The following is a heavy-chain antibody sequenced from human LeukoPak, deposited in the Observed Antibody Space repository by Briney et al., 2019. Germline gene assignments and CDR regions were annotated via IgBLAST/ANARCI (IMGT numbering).Heavy chain of an antibody. D-gene: IGHD3-22*01. Sequence: SETLSLTCAVYGGSFSGYYWSWIRQPPGKGLEWIGEINHSGSTNYNPSLKSRVTISVDTSKNQFSLKLSSVTAADTAVYYCARGSSRLYYDSSGYRPFDAFDIWGQGTMVTVSS. CDR1: GGSFSGYY. J-gene: IGHJ3*02. CDR2: INHSGST. CDR3: ARGSSRLYYDSSGYRPFDAFDI. V-gene: IGHV4-34*01.